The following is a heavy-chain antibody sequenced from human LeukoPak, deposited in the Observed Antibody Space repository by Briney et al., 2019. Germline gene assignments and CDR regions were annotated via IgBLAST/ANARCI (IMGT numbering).Heavy chain of an antibody. CDR1: GGSISSGGYY. D-gene: IGHD6-19*01. Sequence: SETLSLTCTVSGGSISSGGYYWSWIRQLPGKGLEWIGYISFNGNTYYNPSLKSRVTISGDTSKNQLSLKLSSVTAADTAVYYCARSFSGPTGADYWGQGTLVTVSS. V-gene: IGHV4-31*03. CDR3: ARSFSGPTGADY. J-gene: IGHJ4*02. CDR2: ISFNGNT.